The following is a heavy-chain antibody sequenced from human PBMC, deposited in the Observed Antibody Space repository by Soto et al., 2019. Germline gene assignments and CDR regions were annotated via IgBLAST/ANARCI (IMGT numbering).Heavy chain of an antibody. D-gene: IGHD3-22*01. J-gene: IGHJ6*02. V-gene: IGHV3-30-3*01. CDR2: ISYDGSNK. CDR3: ARDADYYASSGYLYGIDV. CDR1: GFTFSSYA. Sequence: QVPLVESGGGVVQPGRSLRLSCAASGFTFSSYAMHWVRQAPGKGLEWVAVISYDGSNKYYADSVTGRFTISRENSKNTLYLHMNRLGAEDTAMYYCARDADYYASSGYLYGIDVWGQGTTVTVAS.